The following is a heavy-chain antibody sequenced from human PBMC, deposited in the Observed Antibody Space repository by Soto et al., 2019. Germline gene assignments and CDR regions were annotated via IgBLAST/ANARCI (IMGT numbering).Heavy chain of an antibody. J-gene: IGHJ6*02. V-gene: IGHV5-10-1*01. Sequence: PGESLKISCKGSGYSFTSYWIGWVRQMPGKGLEWMGRIDLSDSYLNYSPSFQGHVTISADKSISTAYLQWSSLKASDTAMYYCARFAGSGAARGNWDYYYYGMDVWGQGTRVTVSS. CDR3: ARFAGSGAARGNWDYYYYGMDV. CDR1: GYSFTSYW. D-gene: IGHD6-6*01. CDR2: IDLSDSYL.